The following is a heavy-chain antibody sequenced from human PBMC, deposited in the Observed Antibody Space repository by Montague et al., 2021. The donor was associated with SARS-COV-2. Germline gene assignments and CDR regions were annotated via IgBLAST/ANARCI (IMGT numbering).Heavy chain of an antibody. CDR3: ARVVGFDFDY. CDR1: GGSIGSGSYY. J-gene: IGHJ4*02. CDR2: IYTSGST. V-gene: IGHV4-61*02. Sequence: TLSLTCTVSGGSIGSGSYYWSWIRQPAGKGLEWIGRIYTSGSTNYNPSLKSRVTISVDTSKNQFSLKLSSVTAADTAVYYCARVVGFDFDYWGQGTLVTGSS. D-gene: IGHD2-21*01.